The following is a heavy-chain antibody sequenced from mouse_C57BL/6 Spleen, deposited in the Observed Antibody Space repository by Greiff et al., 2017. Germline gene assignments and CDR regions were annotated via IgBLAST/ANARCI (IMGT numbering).Heavy chain of an antibody. CDR1: GFTFSSYG. D-gene: IGHD3-3*01. CDR2: ISSGGSYT. J-gene: IGHJ2*01. CDR3: ARQPGTEYYFDY. Sequence: EVMLVESGGDLVKPGGSLKLSCAASGFTFSSYGMSWVRQTPDKRLEWVATISSGGSYTYYPDSVKGRFTISRDNAKNTLYLQMSSLKSEDTAMYYCARQPGTEYYFDYWGQGTTLTVSS. V-gene: IGHV5-6*02.